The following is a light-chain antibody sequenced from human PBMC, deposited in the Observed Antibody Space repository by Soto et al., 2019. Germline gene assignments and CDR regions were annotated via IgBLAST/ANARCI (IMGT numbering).Light chain of an antibody. V-gene: IGKV1-5*01. CDR1: QWVTSW. CDR2: DAS. Sequence: DVQMTQSPSTLSASVGDRVTITCRASQWVTSWLAWYQQKPGKAPKVLIYDASSLESGVPSRFSGSGSGTEFTLTISSLHPDDFAAYYCHHYNSYPGTFGQGTKVEIK. J-gene: IGKJ1*01. CDR3: HHYNSYPGT.